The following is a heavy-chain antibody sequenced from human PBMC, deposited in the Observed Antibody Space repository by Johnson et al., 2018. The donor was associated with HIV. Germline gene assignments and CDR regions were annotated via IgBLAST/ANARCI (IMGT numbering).Heavy chain of an antibody. V-gene: IGHV3-20*04. CDR1: GFTFHDSG. J-gene: IGHJ3*02. D-gene: IGHD2-8*01. CDR3: ARATWSDDAFDI. CDR2: INWNGGST. Sequence: VQLVESGGGVVRPGGSLRLSCAASGFTFHDSGMTWVRQAPGKGLEWVSGINWNGGSTGYADSVKGQFTISRDNARNSLYLQMNSLRAEDTALYYCARATWSDDAFDIWGQGTMVTVSS.